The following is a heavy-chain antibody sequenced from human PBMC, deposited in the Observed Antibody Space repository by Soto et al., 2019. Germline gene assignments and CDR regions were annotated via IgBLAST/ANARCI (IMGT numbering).Heavy chain of an antibody. J-gene: IGHJ6*02. CDR1: GYPFTSYA. CDR3: AGVSYGDYGRDV. Sequence: QVQLVQSGAEVKQPGASVKVSCKASGYPFTSYAMHWVRQAPGQRLQWMGWINSGTGNTKYSQNFQGRVTITGDTSASTAYMELSSLISEDTAVYYCAGVSYGDYGRDVWGQGTTVTVSS. V-gene: IGHV1-3*01. D-gene: IGHD4-17*01. CDR2: INSGTGNT.